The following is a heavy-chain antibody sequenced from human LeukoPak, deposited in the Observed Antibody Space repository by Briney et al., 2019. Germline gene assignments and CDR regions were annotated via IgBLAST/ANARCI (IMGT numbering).Heavy chain of an antibody. CDR3: AKDRVGSYQTYDAFDI. CDR1: GFTFSSYG. Sequence: PGGSLRLSCAASGFTFSSYGMHWVRQAPGKGLEWVAVMSYDGSNKYYADSVKGRFTISRDNSKNTLYLQMNSLRAEDTAVYYCAKDRVGSYQTYDAFDIWGQGTMVTVSS. J-gene: IGHJ3*02. CDR2: MSYDGSNK. V-gene: IGHV3-30*18. D-gene: IGHD1-26*01.